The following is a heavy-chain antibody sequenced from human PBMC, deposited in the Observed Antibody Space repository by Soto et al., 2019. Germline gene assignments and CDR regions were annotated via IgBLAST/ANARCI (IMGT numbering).Heavy chain of an antibody. D-gene: IGHD3-16*01. CDR2: ISGSGGST. V-gene: IGHV3-23*01. CDR3: ANKGAYYYYGMDV. CDR1: GYSFSSYA. Sequence: GESLKISCKGSGYSFSSYAMSWVRQAPGKGLEWVSAISGSGGSTYYADSVKGRFTISRDNSKNTLYLQMNSLRAEDTAVYYCANKGAYYYYGMDVWGQGTTVTVSS. J-gene: IGHJ6*02.